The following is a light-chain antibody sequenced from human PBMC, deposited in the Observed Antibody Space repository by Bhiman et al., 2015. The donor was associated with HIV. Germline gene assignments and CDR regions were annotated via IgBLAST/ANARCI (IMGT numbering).Light chain of an antibody. J-gene: IGLJ1*01. Sequence: QSALTQPASVSGSPGQSITISCTGTGSDVGGYNHVSWYQQHPGKAPKLMIYDVSNRPSGVPDRFSGSKSGTSASLAITGLQAEDEADYYCQSYDSGLSYVFGAGTKVTVL. CDR3: QSYDSGLSYV. CDR1: GSDVGGYNH. V-gene: IGLV2-14*03. CDR2: DVS.